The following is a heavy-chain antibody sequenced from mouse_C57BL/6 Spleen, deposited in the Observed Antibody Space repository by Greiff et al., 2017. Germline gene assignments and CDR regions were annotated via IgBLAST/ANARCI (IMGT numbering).Heavy chain of an antibody. D-gene: IGHD1-1*01. J-gene: IGHJ4*01. CDR1: GYTFTSYW. V-gene: IGHV1-69*01. CDR2: IDTSDSYT. CDR3: ARVYVSSPDAMDY. Sequence: QVQLQQPGAELVMPGASVKLSCKASGYTFTSYWMHWVKQRPGKGLEWIGEIDTSDSYTNYNQKFKGKFTLTVDKSSSTAYMQLSSLTSEDSAVYYCARVYVSSPDAMDYWGQGTSVTVSS.